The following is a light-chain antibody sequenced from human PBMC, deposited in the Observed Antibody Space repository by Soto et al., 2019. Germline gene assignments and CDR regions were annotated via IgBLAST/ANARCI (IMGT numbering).Light chain of an antibody. J-gene: IGKJ1*01. CDR3: QQRSNWPPT. CDR2: DAS. CDR1: QSVDSNY. Sequence: IVLTQSPGTLSLSPGEEATLSCRASQSVDSNYLAWYQQKPGQTPRLIIYDASNRATGIPARFSGGGSGTDFTLTISSLEPEDFAVYYCQQRSNWPPTFGQGTKVDIK. V-gene: IGKV3-11*01.